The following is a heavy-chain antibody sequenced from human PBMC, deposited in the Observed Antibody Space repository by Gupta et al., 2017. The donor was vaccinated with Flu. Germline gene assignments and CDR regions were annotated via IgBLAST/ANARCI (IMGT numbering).Heavy chain of an antibody. D-gene: IGHD4-17*01. V-gene: IGHV3-15*05. Sequence: EVQLVESGGGLVKPGESLRLSCSVSGITFRDAYMAWVRQAPGKGLEWVGRIISKAGGGTTDYAAPVKGRFTISRDDSKDTVYLQMNSLTVEDTAVYYCTWVNTVTTMGFWGQGTLVTVSS. J-gene: IGHJ4*02. CDR2: IISKAGGGTT. CDR1: GITFRDAY. CDR3: TWVNTVTTMGF.